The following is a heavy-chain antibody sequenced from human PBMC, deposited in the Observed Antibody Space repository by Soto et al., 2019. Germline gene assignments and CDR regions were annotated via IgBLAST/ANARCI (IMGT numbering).Heavy chain of an antibody. D-gene: IGHD5-18*01. Sequence: QVQLVQSGAEVKKPGASVEVSCKASGYTFTSYDINWVRQAPGQGLEWVGWMTPNSGDPGYAQTFQGRVTLTRDTSRSTAYMELSSLTSEDSAVYYCARNLYNTGSFDHWGQGTLVTVSS. CDR2: MTPNSGDP. CDR1: GYTFTSYD. CDR3: ARNLYNTGSFDH. V-gene: IGHV1-8*02. J-gene: IGHJ4*02.